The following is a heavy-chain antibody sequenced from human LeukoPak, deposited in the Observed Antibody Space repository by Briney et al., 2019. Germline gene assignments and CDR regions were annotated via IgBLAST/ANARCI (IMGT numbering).Heavy chain of an antibody. V-gene: IGHV3-30*18. CDR3: AKTGSGWYFDY. J-gene: IGHJ4*02. Sequence: GRSLRLSCAASGFTFSSYVMHWVRQAPGKGLEWVAVISYDGSNKYYADSVKGRLTISRDNSKNTLYLQMNSLRPEDTSVYYCAKTGSGWYFDYWGQGTLVTVSS. D-gene: IGHD6-19*01. CDR2: ISYDGSNK. CDR1: GFTFSSYV.